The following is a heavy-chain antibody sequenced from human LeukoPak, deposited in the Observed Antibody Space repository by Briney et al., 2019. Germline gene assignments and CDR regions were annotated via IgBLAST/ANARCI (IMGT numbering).Heavy chain of an antibody. CDR3: ARGSTRYYDSSGSFDY. J-gene: IGHJ4*02. Sequence: SVKVSCKASGGTFSSYAISWVRQAPGQGLEWMGGIIPIFGTANYAQKFQGRVTITTDESTSTAYMELSSLRSEDTAVYYCARGSTRYYDSSGSFDYWGQGTLVTVSS. D-gene: IGHD3-22*01. CDR1: GGTFSSYA. CDR2: IIPIFGTA. V-gene: IGHV1-69*05.